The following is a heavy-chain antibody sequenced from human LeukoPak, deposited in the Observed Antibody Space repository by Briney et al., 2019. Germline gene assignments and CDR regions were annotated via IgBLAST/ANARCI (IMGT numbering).Heavy chain of an antibody. Sequence: ASVKVSCKASGYTFTSYDISWVRQATGQGLEWMGWMNPSSGNTGYAQKFQGRVTMTRNTSISTAYMDLSSLRSEDTAVYYCASGTVDYVWGSYRPNWFDPWGHGTLVTVSS. CDR1: GYTFTSYD. CDR3: ASGTVDYVWGSYRPNWFDP. V-gene: IGHV1-8*01. J-gene: IGHJ5*02. CDR2: MNPSSGNT. D-gene: IGHD3-16*02.